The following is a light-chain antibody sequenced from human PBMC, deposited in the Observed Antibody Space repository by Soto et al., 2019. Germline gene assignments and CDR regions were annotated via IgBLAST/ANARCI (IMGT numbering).Light chain of an antibody. CDR1: QNVANY. V-gene: IGKV3-20*01. Sequence: EIVLTQSPATLSLSPGESATLSCRASQNVANYLDWYKQKPGQAPRLLIYESSNRATGIAARFSGSGSGTEFTLTISRLEAEDFEVYYCQQYGSSPLTFGGGTKVDIK. CDR2: ESS. J-gene: IGKJ4*01. CDR3: QQYGSSPLT.